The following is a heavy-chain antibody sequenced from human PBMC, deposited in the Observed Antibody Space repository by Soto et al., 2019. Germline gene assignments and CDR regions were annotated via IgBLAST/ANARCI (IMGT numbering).Heavy chain of an antibody. CDR1: GFTFSSYG. J-gene: IGHJ4*02. D-gene: IGHD6-19*01. Sequence: GGSLRLSCAASGFTFSSYGMHWVRQAPGKGLEWVAVIWYDGSNKYYADSVKGRFTISRDNSKNTLYLKMNSLRAEDTAVFYCAKERSSGWSFDYWGQGTLVTVSS. CDR2: IWYDGSNK. V-gene: IGHV3-33*06. CDR3: AKERSSGWSFDY.